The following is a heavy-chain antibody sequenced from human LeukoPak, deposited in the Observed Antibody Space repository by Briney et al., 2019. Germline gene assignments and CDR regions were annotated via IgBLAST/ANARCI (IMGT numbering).Heavy chain of an antibody. CDR1: GYRFTSYW. CDR2: IYPGDSDT. CDR3: ARQLYTATPGY. V-gene: IGHV5-51*01. D-gene: IGHD5-18*01. J-gene: IGHJ4*02. Sequence: GSLKISCKGSGYRFTSYWIGWVRQIPGKGLEWMGIIYPGDSDTRYSPSFQGQVTISADKSISTAYLQWSSLKASDTAMYYCARQLYTATPGYWGQGTLVTVSS.